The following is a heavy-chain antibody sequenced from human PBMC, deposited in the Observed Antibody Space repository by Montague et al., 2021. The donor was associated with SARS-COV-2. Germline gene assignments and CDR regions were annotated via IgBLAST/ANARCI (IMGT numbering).Heavy chain of an antibody. CDR1: GGSISSYY. J-gene: IGHJ4*02. Sequence: SETLSLTCTVSGGSISSYYWSWIRQPPGKGLEWIGYIYYSRSTNYNPSLKSRVTISVDTSKNQFSLKLSSVTAADTAVYYCASQVPDFWSGIDYWGQGTQVTVSS. D-gene: IGHD3-3*01. CDR3: ASQVPDFWSGIDY. CDR2: IYYSRST. V-gene: IGHV4-59*12.